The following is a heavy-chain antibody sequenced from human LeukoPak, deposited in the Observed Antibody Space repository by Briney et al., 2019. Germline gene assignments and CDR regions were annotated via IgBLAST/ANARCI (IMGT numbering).Heavy chain of an antibody. CDR2: IDGSGAGT. CDR3: AKDGSGDYEDY. J-gene: IGHJ4*02. CDR1: GFTFSTFA. D-gene: IGHD4-17*01. V-gene: IGHV3-23*01. Sequence: PGESLRLSCAASGFTFSTFAMTWVRQGPGKGLEWVSSIDGSGAGTYYADSVKGRFSISRDNSKSTLYLQMNSLRADDTAVYYCAKDGSGDYEDYWGQGTLVTVSS.